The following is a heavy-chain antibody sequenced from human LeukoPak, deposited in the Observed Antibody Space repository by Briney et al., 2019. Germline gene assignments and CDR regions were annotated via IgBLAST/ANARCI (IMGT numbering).Heavy chain of an antibody. CDR1: GFTFSSYG. Sequence: PGRSLRLSCAASGFTFSSYGMHWVRQAPGKGLEWVAVISYDGSNKYYADSVKGRFTISRDNSKNTLHLQMNSLRAEDTAVYYCAKDKDYDILTGLDYWGQGTLVTVSS. J-gene: IGHJ4*02. V-gene: IGHV3-30*18. CDR3: AKDKDYDILTGLDY. CDR2: ISYDGSNK. D-gene: IGHD3-9*01.